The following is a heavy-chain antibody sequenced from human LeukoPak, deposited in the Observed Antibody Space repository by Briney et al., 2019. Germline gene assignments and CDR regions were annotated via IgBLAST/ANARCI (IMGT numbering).Heavy chain of an antibody. J-gene: IGHJ3*02. CDR2: MNPNSGST. D-gene: IGHD1-7*01. Sequence: ASVKVSCKASGYTFTSYDINWVRQATGQGLEWMGWMNPNSGSTGYAQKFQGRVTMTRNTSISTAYMELSSLRSEDTAVYYCARYNWNFSDAFDIWGQGTMVTVSS. CDR1: GYTFTSYD. CDR3: ARYNWNFSDAFDI. V-gene: IGHV1-8*01.